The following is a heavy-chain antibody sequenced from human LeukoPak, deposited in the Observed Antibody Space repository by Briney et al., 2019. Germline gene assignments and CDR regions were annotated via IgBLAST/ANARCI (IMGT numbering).Heavy chain of an antibody. J-gene: IGHJ4*02. D-gene: IGHD6-19*01. V-gene: IGHV4-39*01. CDR1: GGSISSSSYY. Sequence: SETLSLTCTVSGGSISSSSYYWGWIRQPPGKGLEWIGSIYYSGSTYYNPSLKSRVTISVDTSKNQFSLKLSSVTAADTAVYYCARWYSSGPSYWGQGTLVTVSS. CDR2: IYYSGST. CDR3: ARWYSSGPSY.